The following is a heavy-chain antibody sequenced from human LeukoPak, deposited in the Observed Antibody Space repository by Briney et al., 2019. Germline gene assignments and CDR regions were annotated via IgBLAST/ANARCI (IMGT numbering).Heavy chain of an antibody. V-gene: IGHV4-59*01. CDR3: ARDLATAATADRAFDI. CDR1: TGSISTYY. Sequence: SETLSLTCTVSTGSISTYYRSWVRQPPGKGLEWIGYIYYSGSTNYNPSLKSRVTISVDTSKNQFSLKLSSVTAADTAVYYCARDLATAATADRAFDIWGQGTMVTVSS. CDR2: IYYSGST. D-gene: IGHD6-13*01. J-gene: IGHJ3*02.